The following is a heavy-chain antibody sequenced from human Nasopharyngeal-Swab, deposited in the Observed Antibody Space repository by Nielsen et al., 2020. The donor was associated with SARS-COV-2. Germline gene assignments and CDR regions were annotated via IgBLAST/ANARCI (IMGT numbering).Heavy chain of an antibody. D-gene: IGHD6-19*01. CDR1: GDTFTGYY. J-gene: IGHJ6*02. Sequence: ASVKVSCKASGDTFTGYYMHWVRQAPGQGREWMGWINPNSGGTNYAQKFQGWVTMTRDTSISTAYMELSSLRSEDTAVYYCASTPYSSGWYGPRSANYGMDVWGQGTTVTVSS. CDR2: INPNSGGT. CDR3: ASTPYSSGWYGPRSANYGMDV. V-gene: IGHV1-2*04.